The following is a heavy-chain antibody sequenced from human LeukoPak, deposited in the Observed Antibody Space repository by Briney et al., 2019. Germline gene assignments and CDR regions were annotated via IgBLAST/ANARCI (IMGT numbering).Heavy chain of an antibody. CDR1: GYTFTSYD. V-gene: IGHV1-2*02. CDR2: INPNSGGT. CDR3: AREEAAAGTVDY. J-gene: IGHJ4*02. D-gene: IGHD6-13*01. Sequence: ASVKVSCKASGYTFTSYDINWVRQATGQGLEWMGWINPNSGGTNYAQKFQGRVTMTRDTSISTAYMELSRLRSDDTAVYYCAREEAAAGTVDYWGQGTLVTVSS.